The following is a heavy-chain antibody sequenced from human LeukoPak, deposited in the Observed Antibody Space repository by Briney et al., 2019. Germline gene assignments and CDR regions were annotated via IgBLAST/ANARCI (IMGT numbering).Heavy chain of an antibody. CDR2: IYYSGSTSGSTT. Sequence: SETLSLTCTVSGGSISSGDLYWSWIRQSPGKGLEWIGYIYYSGSTSGSTTYYNPSLKSRVTVSVDTSKNQFSLKLRSVTAAGTAVYYCASGGADSGSLFDYWGQGTLVTVSS. V-gene: IGHV4-30-4*01. J-gene: IGHJ4*02. D-gene: IGHD5-12*01. CDR1: GGSISSGDLY. CDR3: ASGGADSGSLFDY.